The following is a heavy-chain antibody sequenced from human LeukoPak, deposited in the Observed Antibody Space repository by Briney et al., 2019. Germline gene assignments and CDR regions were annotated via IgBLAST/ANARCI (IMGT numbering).Heavy chain of an antibody. Sequence: PGWSLRLSCAASGFTFSSYSMNWVRQAPGKGLEWVSSISSSSSYIYYADSVKGRFTISRDNAKNSLYLQMNSLRAEDTAVYYCARVARDYDSSGYDYWGQGTLVTVSS. V-gene: IGHV3-21*01. CDR3: ARVARDYDSSGYDY. CDR1: GFTFSSYS. D-gene: IGHD3-22*01. J-gene: IGHJ4*02. CDR2: ISSSSSYI.